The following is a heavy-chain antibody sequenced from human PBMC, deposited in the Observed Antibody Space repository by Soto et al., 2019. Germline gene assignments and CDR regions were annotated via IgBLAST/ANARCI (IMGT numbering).Heavy chain of an antibody. CDR1: GGSISSYY. Sequence: QVQLQESGPGLVKPSETLSLTCTVSGGSISSYYWSWIRQPPGKGLEWIGYIYYSGITDYNPSLKSRVPISVDTSKSQFSLTLSSVTAADTAVYYFASGGGVYYFDYWGQGTLVTVSS. CDR2: IYYSGIT. D-gene: IGHD2-8*02. V-gene: IGHV4-59*01. CDR3: ASGGGVYYFDY. J-gene: IGHJ4*02.